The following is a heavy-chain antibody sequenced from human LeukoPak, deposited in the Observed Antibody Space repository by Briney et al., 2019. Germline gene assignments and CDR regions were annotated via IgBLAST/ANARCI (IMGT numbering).Heavy chain of an antibody. V-gene: IGHV1-8*01. CDR3: TRRIPTSGAQYWFDP. J-gene: IGHJ5*02. D-gene: IGHD3-10*01. Sequence: ASVKVSCKASGYTFTSYDINWVRQATGQGLEWMGWMNHNSGNTGYAQEFQGRVTMTRDTSISTAYMELSSLTSEDTAVYYCTRRIPTSGAQYWFDPWGQGTLVTVSS. CDR2: MNHNSGNT. CDR1: GYTFTSYD.